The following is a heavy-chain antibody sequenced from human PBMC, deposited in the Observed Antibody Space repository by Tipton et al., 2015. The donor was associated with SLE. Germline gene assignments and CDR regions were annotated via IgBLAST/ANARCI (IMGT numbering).Heavy chain of an antibody. V-gene: IGHV4-61*09. J-gene: IGHJ4*02. Sequence: TLSLTCTVSGGPISSGSYYWGWIRQPAGKGLEWIGHIYTSGSTNYNPSLKSRVTISVDTSKNQFSLKLSSVTAADTAVYYCASMVDSSGWSGDYWGQGTLVTVSS. CDR2: IYTSGST. CDR3: ASMVDSSGWSGDY. CDR1: GGPISSGSYY. D-gene: IGHD6-19*01.